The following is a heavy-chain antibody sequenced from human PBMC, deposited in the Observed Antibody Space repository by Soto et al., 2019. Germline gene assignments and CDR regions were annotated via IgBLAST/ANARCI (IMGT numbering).Heavy chain of an antibody. CDR1: GGSFSGFY. J-gene: IGHJ6*03. CDR3: ARATTGTTSNWGYYYYYMDV. CDR2: INHSGST. Sequence: SETLSLTCAVYGGSFSGFYWSWIRQPPGKGLEWIGEINHSGSTNYNPSLKSRVTISVDTSKNQFSLKLSSVTAADTAVYYCARATTGTTSNWGYYYYYMDVWGKGTTVTVSS. D-gene: IGHD1-1*01. V-gene: IGHV4-34*01.